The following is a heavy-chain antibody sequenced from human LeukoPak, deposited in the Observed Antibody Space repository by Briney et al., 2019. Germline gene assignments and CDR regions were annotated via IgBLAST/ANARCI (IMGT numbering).Heavy chain of an antibody. J-gene: IGHJ5*02. CDR1: GGSFSGYY. CDR2: INHSGST. V-gene: IGHV4-34*01. Sequence: SETLSLTCAVYGGSFSGYYWSGIRQPPGKGLEGIGEINHSGSTNYNPSLKSRVTISVDTSKNQFSLKLSSVTAADTAVYYCARGVAVRRFDPWGQGTLVTVSS. CDR3: ARGVAVRRFDP. D-gene: IGHD3-22*01.